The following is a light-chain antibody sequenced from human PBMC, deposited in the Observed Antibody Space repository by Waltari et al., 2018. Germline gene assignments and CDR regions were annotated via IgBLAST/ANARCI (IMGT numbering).Light chain of an antibody. J-gene: IGLJ3*02. Sequence: QSVLTQPPSASGTPGQRFTISCSGSSSNIGSYTVNWYQQFPGTAPKLLIYSNDQRPSGVPDRFSGSKSGTSASLAISGLQSEDEADYYCATWDDRLNGQGVFGGGTRLTVL. CDR3: ATWDDRLNGQGV. V-gene: IGLV1-44*01. CDR1: SSNIGSYT. CDR2: SND.